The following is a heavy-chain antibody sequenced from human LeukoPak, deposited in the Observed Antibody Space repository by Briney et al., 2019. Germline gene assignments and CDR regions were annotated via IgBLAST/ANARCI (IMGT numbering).Heavy chain of an antibody. CDR2: ISAHNGAT. V-gene: IGHV1-18*01. Sequence: GASVKVSCKASGYSFTSYGISWVRQAPGQGLEWMGWISAHNGATNYAQNFQGRVTMTTDTSTNTAYMEVRSLRSDDTAVYYCARDGRQDGRFEYWGQGTLVTVSS. J-gene: IGHJ4*02. CDR1: GYSFTSYG. CDR3: ARDGRQDGRFEY.